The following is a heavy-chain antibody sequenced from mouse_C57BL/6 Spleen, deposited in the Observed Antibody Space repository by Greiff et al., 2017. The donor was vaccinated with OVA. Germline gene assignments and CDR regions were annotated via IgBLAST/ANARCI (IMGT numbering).Heavy chain of an antibody. J-gene: IGHJ1*03. CDR1: GYAFSSSW. CDR2: IYPGDGDT. D-gene: IGHD2-4*01. Sequence: QVQLQQSGPELVKPGASVKLSCKASGYAFSSSWMNWVKQRPGKGLEWIGRIYPGDGDTNYTGKFKGKATLTADKSSSTAYMQLSSLTSEDSAVDFCAGGESDYDWYFDVWGTGTTVTVSS. V-gene: IGHV1-82*01. CDR3: AGGESDYDWYFDV.